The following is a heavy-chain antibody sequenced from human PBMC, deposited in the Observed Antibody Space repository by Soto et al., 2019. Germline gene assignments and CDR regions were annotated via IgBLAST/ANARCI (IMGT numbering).Heavy chain of an antibody. CDR2: ISGSSSPI. J-gene: IGHJ3*02. Sequence: GESLKISCAASGFTFITYSMNCVRQAPGKGLEWVSYISGSSSPIYYADSVRGRFTISRDNAKNSLYLQMNSLRAEDTAVYYCARDAYGDFAFDIWGQGTMVTRLL. CDR3: ARDAYGDFAFDI. D-gene: IGHD4-17*01. V-gene: IGHV3-48*01. CDR1: GFTFITYS.